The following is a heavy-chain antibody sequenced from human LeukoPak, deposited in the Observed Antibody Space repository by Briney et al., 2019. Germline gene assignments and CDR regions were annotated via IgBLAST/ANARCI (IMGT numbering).Heavy chain of an antibody. Sequence: ASVKVSCKASGGTFTSYAISGVRQAPGQGLEWMGGIILIFGTANYAQKFQGRVTITTDESTSTAYMELSSLRSEDTAVYYCARDPGYWYFDLWGRGTLVTVSS. J-gene: IGHJ2*01. CDR1: GGTFTSYA. CDR2: IILIFGTA. CDR3: ARDPGYWYFDL. V-gene: IGHV1-69*05.